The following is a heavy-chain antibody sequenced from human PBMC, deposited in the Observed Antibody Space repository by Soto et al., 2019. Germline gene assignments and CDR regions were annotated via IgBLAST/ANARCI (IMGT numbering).Heavy chain of an antibody. CDR3: ARDARGTRGFDEMDI. CDR1: GGAFSSYA. CDR2: INPNSGDT. D-gene: IGHD3-9*01. V-gene: IGHV1-2*02. J-gene: IGHJ6*02. Sequence: ASVKVSCKASGGAFSSYAISWVRQAPVQGLEWVGGINPNSGDTEYAQNFQGRVTMTRDTSFNLVYMEMSGLMSDDTAVYYCARDARGTRGFDEMDIWGQGTTVTAP.